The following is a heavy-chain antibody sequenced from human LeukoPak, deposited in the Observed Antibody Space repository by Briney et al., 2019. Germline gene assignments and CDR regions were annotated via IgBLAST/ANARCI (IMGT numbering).Heavy chain of an antibody. CDR1: GFTFSSYS. D-gene: IGHD1-26*01. Sequence: GGSLRLSCAASGFTFSSYSMNWVRQAPGKGLEWVSYISSSSSTIYYADSVKGRFTISRDNAKNSLYLQMNSLGAEDTAVYYCARDRSIVGAWFDPWGQGTLVTVSS. V-gene: IGHV3-48*01. CDR3: ARDRSIVGAWFDP. CDR2: ISSSSSTI. J-gene: IGHJ5*02.